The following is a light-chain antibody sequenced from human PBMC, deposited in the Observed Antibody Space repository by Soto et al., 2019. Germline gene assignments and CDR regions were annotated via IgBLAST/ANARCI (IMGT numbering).Light chain of an antibody. V-gene: IGKV1-5*01. J-gene: IGKJ1*01. CDR2: DAS. Sequence: DIQMTQSPSTLSASVGDRVTITCRASQSISSWLAWYQQTPGKAPKLLIYDASSLESGVPSRFSGSGSGTEFTLTISSLQPEDFATYYCLQHNSYPRTFGQGTKVDIK. CDR1: QSISSW. CDR3: LQHNSYPRT.